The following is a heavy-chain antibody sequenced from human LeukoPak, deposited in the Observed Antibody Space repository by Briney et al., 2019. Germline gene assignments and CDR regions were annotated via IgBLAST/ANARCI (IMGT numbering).Heavy chain of an antibody. Sequence: ASVKVSCKASGYTFTSYYMHWVRQAPGQGLEWMGIINPSGGSTSYAQKFQGRVTMTRDMSTSTVYMELSSLRSEDTAVYYCARRGGYSYDDSRNYYYCYMDVWGKGTTVTVSS. CDR1: GYTFTSYY. CDR2: INPSGGST. CDR3: ARRGGYSYDDSRNYYYCYMDV. J-gene: IGHJ6*03. V-gene: IGHV1-46*01. D-gene: IGHD5-18*01.